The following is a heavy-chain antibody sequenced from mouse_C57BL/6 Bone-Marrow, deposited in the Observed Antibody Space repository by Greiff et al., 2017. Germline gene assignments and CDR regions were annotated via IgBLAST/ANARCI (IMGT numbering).Heavy chain of an antibody. J-gene: IGHJ3*01. V-gene: IGHV2-6*01. D-gene: IGHD2-3*01. CDR3: ARVYDGYSPFAY. CDR1: GFSLTSYG. Sequence: VKVVESGPGLVAPSQSLSITCTVSGFSLTSYGVDWVRQSPGKGLEWLGVIWGVGSTNYNSALKSRLSISKDNSKSQVFLKMNSLQTDDTAMYYCARVYDGYSPFAYWGQGTLVTVSA. CDR2: IWGVGST.